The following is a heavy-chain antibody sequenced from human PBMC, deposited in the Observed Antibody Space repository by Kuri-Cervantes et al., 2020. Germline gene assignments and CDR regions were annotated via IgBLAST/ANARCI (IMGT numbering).Heavy chain of an antibody. Sequence: SCAVYGGSFSGYYWSWIRQPPGKGLEWIGEINHSGSTNYNPSLKSRVTISVDTSKNQFSLKLSSVTAADTAVYYCARDCSGGSCPTEYCGMDVWGQGTTVTVSS. CDR3: ARDCSGGSCPTEYCGMDV. J-gene: IGHJ6*02. D-gene: IGHD2-15*01. CDR2: INHSGST. CDR1: GGSFSGYY. V-gene: IGHV4-34*09.